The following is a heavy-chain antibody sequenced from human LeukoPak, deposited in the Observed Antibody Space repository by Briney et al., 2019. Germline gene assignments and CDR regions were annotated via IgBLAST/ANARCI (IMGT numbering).Heavy chain of an antibody. D-gene: IGHD1-1*01. CDR2: ISRSDGNT. Sequence: PGGSLRLSCAASGFTFSSYSMNWVRQAPGKGLECVSVISRSDGNTYYADSVKGRFTVSRDNSRNTLYLQMDSLRAEDTAVYFCSKKGRHDDNGKPGWGQGTLVTVSS. V-gene: IGHV3-23*01. CDR3: SKKGRHDDNGKPG. CDR1: GFTFSSYS. J-gene: IGHJ4*02.